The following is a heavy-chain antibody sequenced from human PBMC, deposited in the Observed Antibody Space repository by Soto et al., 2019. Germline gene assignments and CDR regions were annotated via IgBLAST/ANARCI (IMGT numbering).Heavy chain of an antibody. J-gene: IGHJ6*02. Sequence: GGSLRLSCAASGFTFSDYYMSWIRQAPGRGLEWVSYISSSSSYTNYADSVKGRFTISRDNAKNSLYLQMNSLGAEDTAVYYCARVLGYCSSTSCPYGMDVWGQGTTVTVSS. CDR1: GFTFSDYY. CDR2: ISSSSSYT. D-gene: IGHD2-2*01. V-gene: IGHV3-11*06. CDR3: ARVLGYCSSTSCPYGMDV.